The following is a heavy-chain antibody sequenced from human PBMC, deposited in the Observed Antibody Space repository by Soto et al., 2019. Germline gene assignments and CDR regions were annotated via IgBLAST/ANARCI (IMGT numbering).Heavy chain of an antibody. J-gene: IGHJ5*02. CDR1: GVSISSYY. V-gene: IGHV4-59*01. CDR2: ICYNASTT. Sequence: PSETLSLTCAVSGVSISSYYWSWVRQPPGKGLEWIGDICYNASTTNYNPSLKSRVTISVDKSKNQLSLKLSTVTSAYTAVYYCARERAVEPPFGWFDPWGPGILVTVSS. D-gene: IGHD3-10*01. CDR3: ARERAVEPPFGWFDP.